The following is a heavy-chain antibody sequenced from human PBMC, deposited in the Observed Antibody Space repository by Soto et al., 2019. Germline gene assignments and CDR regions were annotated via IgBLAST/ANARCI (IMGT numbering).Heavy chain of an antibody. Sequence: EVQLLESGGGLVQPGGSLRLSCAVSGFTFSSYAMSWVRQAPGKGLEWVSVISGSGTYIYYADSVKGRFTISRANSKNTLYRQMNGLRAADTAVYYCATGGGTWVPRPEYYFDEWGQGPLVTVSS. CDR2: ISGSGTYI. CDR3: ATGGGTWVPRPEYYFDE. V-gene: IGHV3-23*01. D-gene: IGHD1-26*01. J-gene: IGHJ4*02. CDR1: GFTFSSYA.